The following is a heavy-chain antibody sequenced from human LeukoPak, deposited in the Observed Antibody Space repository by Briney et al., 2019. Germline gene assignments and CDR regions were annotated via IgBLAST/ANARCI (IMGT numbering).Heavy chain of an antibody. CDR1: GGSISSGGYS. V-gene: IGHV4-30-2*01. CDR3: ARGRITIFGVVNHFDC. CDR2: IYHSGST. Sequence: SETLSLTCAVSGGSISSGGYSWSWIRQPPGKGLEWIGYIYHSGSTYYNPSLKSRVTISVDRSKNQFSLKLSSVTAADTAVYYCARGRITIFGVVNHFDCWGQGTLVTVSS. J-gene: IGHJ4*02. D-gene: IGHD3-3*01.